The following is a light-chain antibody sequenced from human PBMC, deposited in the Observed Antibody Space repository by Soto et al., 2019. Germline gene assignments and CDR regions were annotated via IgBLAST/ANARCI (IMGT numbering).Light chain of an antibody. CDR3: QQSYNSLGT. Sequence: DIQMTQSPSSLSASVGDRVTITCRASQSISTYLNWYQQKPGKAPNLLIFAASSLQSGVPSRFSGGGAGTDCTLTINSLQPEDFATYHCQQSYNSLGTFGQGTKVEIK. J-gene: IGKJ1*01. V-gene: IGKV1-39*01. CDR2: AAS. CDR1: QSISTY.